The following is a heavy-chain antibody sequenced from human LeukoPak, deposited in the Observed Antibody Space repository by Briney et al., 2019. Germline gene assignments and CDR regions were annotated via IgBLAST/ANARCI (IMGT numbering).Heavy chain of an antibody. Sequence: GGPLRLSCAASGFTFSNYAMSWVRQAPGKGLEWVSTIGGSGGSTYYADSVKGRFTISRDNSKNTLFLQMNSLRAEDTAVYYCAKDQYCSSTSCYYYYGMDVWGQGTTVTVSS. CDR3: AKDQYCSSTSCYYYYGMDV. CDR2: IGGSGGST. V-gene: IGHV3-23*01. J-gene: IGHJ6*02. D-gene: IGHD2-2*01. CDR1: GFTFSNYA.